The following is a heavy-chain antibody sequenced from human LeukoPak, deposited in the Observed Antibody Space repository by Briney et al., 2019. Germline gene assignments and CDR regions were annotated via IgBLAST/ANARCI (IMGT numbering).Heavy chain of an antibody. Sequence: GGSLRLSCAASGFTFSSYSMNWVRQAPGKGLEWVSSISSSSSYIYYADSVKGRVTISRDNTRDSMYLQMNSLRAEDTAVYYCARGDSNYGGGLDYWGQGTLVTVSS. D-gene: IGHD4-11*01. J-gene: IGHJ4*02. V-gene: IGHV3-21*01. CDR3: ARGDSNYGGGLDY. CDR2: ISSSSSYI. CDR1: GFTFSSYS.